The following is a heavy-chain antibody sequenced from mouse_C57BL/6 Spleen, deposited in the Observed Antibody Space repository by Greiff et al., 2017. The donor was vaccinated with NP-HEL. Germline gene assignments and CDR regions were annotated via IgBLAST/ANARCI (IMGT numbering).Heavy chain of an antibody. CDR3: ARRRSYYSNFNWYFDV. CDR1: GYTFTSYW. CDR2: IDPSDSYT. J-gene: IGHJ1*03. V-gene: IGHV1-69*01. D-gene: IGHD2-5*01. Sequence: QVQLQQPGAELVMPGASVKLSCKASGYTFTSYWMHWVKQRPGQGLEWIGEIDPSDSYTNYNQKFKGKSTLTVDKSSSTAYMQLSSLTSEDSAVYYCARRRSYYSNFNWYFDVWGTGTTVTVSS.